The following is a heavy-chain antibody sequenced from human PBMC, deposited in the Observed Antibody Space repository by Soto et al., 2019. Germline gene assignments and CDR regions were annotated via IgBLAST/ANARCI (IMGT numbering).Heavy chain of an antibody. D-gene: IGHD3-9*01. CDR3: AKIRPHSTNYDILTGPLDY. J-gene: IGHJ4*02. CDR2: ISYDGSNK. CDR1: GFTFSSYG. V-gene: IGHV3-30*18. Sequence: QVQLVESGGGVVQPGRSLRLSCAASGFTFSSYGMHWVRQAPGKGLEWVAVISYDGSNKYYADSVKGRFTISRDNSKNTLYLQMNSLRAEDTAVYYCAKIRPHSTNYDILTGPLDYWGQGTLVTVSS.